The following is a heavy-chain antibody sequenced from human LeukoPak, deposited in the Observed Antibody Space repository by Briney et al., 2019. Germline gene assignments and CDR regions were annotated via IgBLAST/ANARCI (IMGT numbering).Heavy chain of an antibody. J-gene: IGHJ4*02. V-gene: IGHV3-23*01. D-gene: IGHD6-19*01. Sequence: GGSLRLSCAASGFIFSSYTMSWVRQAPGKGLEWVSTVGGSASGTFYADSVKGRFTISRDNSQNTLYLQMNSLRAEDTAVYYCARQLSGWYDADPYWGQGTLVTVSS. CDR3: ARQLSGWYDADPY. CDR1: GFIFSSYT. CDR2: VGGSASGT.